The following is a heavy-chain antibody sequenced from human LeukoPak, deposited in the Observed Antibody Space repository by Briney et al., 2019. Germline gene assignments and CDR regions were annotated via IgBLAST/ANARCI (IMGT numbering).Heavy chain of an antibody. D-gene: IGHD3-10*01. V-gene: IGHV4-59*01. CDR3: ARVWLDYYGPNY. CDR2: IYYNGST. J-gene: IGHJ4*02. CDR1: GGSISSYY. Sequence: SETLSLTCTVSGGSISSYYWSWIRRPPGKGLEWIGYIYYNGSTNYNPSLKSRVTISVDTSKNQFSLKLSSVTAADTAVYYCARVWLDYYGPNYWGQGTLVTVSS.